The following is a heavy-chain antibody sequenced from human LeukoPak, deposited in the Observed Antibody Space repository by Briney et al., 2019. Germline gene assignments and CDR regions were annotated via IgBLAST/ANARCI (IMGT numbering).Heavy chain of an antibody. V-gene: IGHV4-59*08. CDR2: IYSSGST. CDR3: ARHNIARSSWFDP. Sequence: SETLSLPCTVSGDSISSYYWSWIRQPPGKGLEWIGFIYSSGSTNYNPSLKSRVTISVDPSRKQFSLKLPSVTAADTAIYYCARHNIARSSWFDPWGQGTLVTVSS. CDR1: GDSISSYY. J-gene: IGHJ5*02. D-gene: IGHD2/OR15-2a*01.